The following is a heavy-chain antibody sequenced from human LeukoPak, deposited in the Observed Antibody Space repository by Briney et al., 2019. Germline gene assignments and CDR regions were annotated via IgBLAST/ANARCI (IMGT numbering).Heavy chain of an antibody. V-gene: IGHV1-8*03. Sequence: ASVKVSCKASGYTFTTYNINWVRQAPGQGLEWMGWISGYNGNTNYAQKLQGRVTITRNTSISTAYMELSSLRFEDTAVYYCARGLLSFMRSDYSNYWDNWFDPWGQGTLVTVSS. J-gene: IGHJ5*02. CDR3: ARGLLSFMRSDYSNYWDNWFDP. CDR2: ISGYNGNT. D-gene: IGHD4-11*01. CDR1: GYTFTTYN.